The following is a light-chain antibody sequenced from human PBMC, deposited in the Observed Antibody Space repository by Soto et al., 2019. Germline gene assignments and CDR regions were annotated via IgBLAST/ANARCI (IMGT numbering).Light chain of an antibody. J-gene: IGKJ1*01. CDR1: QSVSSSY. Sequence: EIVLTQSPGTLSLSPGERATLSCRASQSVSSSYLAWYQQKPGQAPRLLIYLASSRATGIPDRFSGSGSGTDFTLTISRLEPEDFAVYYCQQYGSSPPCTFGQGTKVEIK. CDR2: LAS. CDR3: QQYGSSPPCT. V-gene: IGKV3-20*01.